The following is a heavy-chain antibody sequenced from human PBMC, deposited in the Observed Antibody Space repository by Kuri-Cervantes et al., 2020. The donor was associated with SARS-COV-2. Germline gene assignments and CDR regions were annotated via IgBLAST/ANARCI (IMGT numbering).Heavy chain of an antibody. CDR1: GFTFSSYW. D-gene: IGHD3-10*01. V-gene: IGHV3-7*01. J-gene: IGHJ4*02. CDR2: IKQDGSEK. Sequence: GESLKISCAASGFTFSSYWMSWVRQAPGKGLEWVANIKQDGSEKYYVDSVKGRFTISRDNAKNSLYLQMNSLRAEDTAVYHCARDRSFTPDYWGQGTLVTVSS. CDR3: ARDRSFTPDY.